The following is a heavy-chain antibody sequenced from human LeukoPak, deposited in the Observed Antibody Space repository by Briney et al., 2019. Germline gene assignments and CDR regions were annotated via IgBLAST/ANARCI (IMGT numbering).Heavy chain of an antibody. D-gene: IGHD1-14*01. CDR2: RSYDGSNK. J-gene: IGHJ4*02. V-gene: IGHV3-30-3*01. Sequence: GGSLRLSCAASGFTFSSYAMHWVRQAPGKGLEWVAVRSYDGSNKYYADSVKGRFTISRDNSKNTLYLQMNSLRAEDTAVYYCARDFESTTYFNYYYDYWGQGTLVTVSS. CDR1: GFTFSSYA. CDR3: ARDFESTTYFNYYYDY.